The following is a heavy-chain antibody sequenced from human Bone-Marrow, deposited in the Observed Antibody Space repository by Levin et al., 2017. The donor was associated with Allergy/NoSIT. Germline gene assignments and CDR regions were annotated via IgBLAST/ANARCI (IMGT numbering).Heavy chain of an antibody. CDR3: ARGGLDKRGYSGYQSLEY. J-gene: IGHJ4*02. D-gene: IGHD5-12*01. CDR2: IIPLVGTP. Sequence: SVKVSCKASGGDFSSYAFSWVRQAPGQGLEWMGGIIPLVGTPDYAPNFQGRVTFSADESTSAVYMEVNSLASEDTAIYFCARGGLDKRGYSGYQSLEYWGQGTLVTVSS. V-gene: IGHV1-69*13. CDR1: GGDFSSYA.